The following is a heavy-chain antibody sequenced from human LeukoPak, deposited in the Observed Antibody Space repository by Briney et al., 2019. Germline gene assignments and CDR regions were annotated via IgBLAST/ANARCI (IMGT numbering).Heavy chain of an antibody. CDR3: AKDLRIAARPDY. Sequence: GGSLRLSCAASGFTFSSYGMHWVRQAPGKGLEWVAFIRYDGSNKYYADSVKGRFTISRDNSKNTLYLQMNSLRAEDTAVYYCAKDLRIAARPDYWGQGTLVTVSS. D-gene: IGHD6-6*01. J-gene: IGHJ4*02. CDR2: IRYDGSNK. V-gene: IGHV3-30*02. CDR1: GFTFSSYG.